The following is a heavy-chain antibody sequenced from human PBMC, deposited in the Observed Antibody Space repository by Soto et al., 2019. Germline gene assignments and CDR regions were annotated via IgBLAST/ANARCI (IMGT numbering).Heavy chain of an antibody. J-gene: IGHJ4*02. CDR3: AKDGSNNFDY. CDR2: MSYDGSNE. D-gene: IGHD1-26*01. Sequence: QVQLVESGGGVVQPGRSLRLSCAASGFTFSHYAMHWVRQAPGTGLEWVALMSYDGSNEYYADSVKGRFTISRDNSKNTLYLQMNSLRAEDTAVYYCAKDGSNNFDYLGPGTLVTVSA. CDR1: GFTFSHYA. V-gene: IGHV3-30*18.